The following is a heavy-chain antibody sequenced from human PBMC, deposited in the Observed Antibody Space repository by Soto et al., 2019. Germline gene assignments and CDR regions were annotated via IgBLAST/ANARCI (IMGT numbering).Heavy chain of an antibody. V-gene: IGHV1-18*01. CDR2: ISAYNGNT. J-gene: IGHJ3*02. CDR1: GYTFTSYG. D-gene: IGHD6-13*01. Sequence: ASVKVSCKASGYTFTSYGISWVRQAPGQGLEWMGWISAYNGNTNYAQKLQGRVTMTTDTSTSTAYMELRSLRSDDTAVYYCARSEEGIAAAGDDAFDIWGQGTMVTVSS. CDR3: ARSEEGIAAAGDDAFDI.